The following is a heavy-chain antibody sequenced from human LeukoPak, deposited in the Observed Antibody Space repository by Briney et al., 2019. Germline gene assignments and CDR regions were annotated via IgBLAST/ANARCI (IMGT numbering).Heavy chain of an antibody. J-gene: IGHJ4*02. Sequence: ASVKVACKASGYTFTGYFMHWVRQAPGQGLEWMGRINLNSGGTYYAQNFQGRVTMTRDTSISTAYVELSGLTSDDTAMYYCARDLSSTSNWEFDFWGQGPLVTVSS. CDR2: INLNSGGT. CDR3: ARDLSSTSNWEFDF. V-gene: IGHV1-2*06. CDR1: GYTFTGYF. D-gene: IGHD1-26*01.